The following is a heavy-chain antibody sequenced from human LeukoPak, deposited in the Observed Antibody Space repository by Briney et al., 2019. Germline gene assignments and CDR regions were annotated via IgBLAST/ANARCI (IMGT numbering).Heavy chain of an antibody. CDR2: IIPIFGTA. J-gene: IGHJ6*02. V-gene: IGHV1-69*13. CDR3: AKVSAYLWFGDPLSPHYGMDV. CDR1: GGTFSSYA. D-gene: IGHD3-10*01. Sequence: SVKVSCKASGGTFSSYAISWVRQAPGQGLEWMGGIIPIFGTANYAQKFQGRVTITADESTSTAYMELSSLRSEDTAVYYCAKVSAYLWFGDPLSPHYGMDVWGQGTTVTVSS.